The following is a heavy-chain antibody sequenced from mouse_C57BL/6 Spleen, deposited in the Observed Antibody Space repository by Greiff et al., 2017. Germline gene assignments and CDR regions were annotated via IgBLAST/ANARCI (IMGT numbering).Heavy chain of an antibody. CDR1: GFTFSDYG. V-gene: IGHV5-17*01. Sequence: EVHLVESGGGLVKPGGSLKLSCAASGFTFSDYGMHWVRQAPEKGLEWVAYISSGSSTIYYADTVKGRFTISRDNAKNTLFLQMTSLRSEDTAMYYCARDRHYYFDYWGQGTTLTVSS. J-gene: IGHJ2*01. CDR3: ARDRHYYFDY. CDR2: ISSGSSTI.